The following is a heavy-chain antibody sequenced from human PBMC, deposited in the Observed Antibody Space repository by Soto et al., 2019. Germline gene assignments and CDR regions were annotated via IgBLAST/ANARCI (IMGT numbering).Heavy chain of an antibody. Sequence: QLQLQESGPGLVKPSETLSLTCTVSGDSISTSNHYWGWIRQPPGEGLEWIGHIFYNGVTYYNPSLKGRVSISVDTSENQSSLRLSSFTAADTAVYFCARRGGGDYLFDSWGQGMLVTVSS. V-gene: IGHV4-39*01. D-gene: IGHD4-17*01. CDR1: GDSISTSNHY. CDR3: ARRGGGDYLFDS. CDR2: IFYNGVT. J-gene: IGHJ4*02.